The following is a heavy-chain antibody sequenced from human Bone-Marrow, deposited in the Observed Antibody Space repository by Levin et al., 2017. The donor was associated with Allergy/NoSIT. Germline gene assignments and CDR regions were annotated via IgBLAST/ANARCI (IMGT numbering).Heavy chain of an antibody. D-gene: IGHD3-10*01. Sequence: GSLRLSCVVSEYSISRGYYWGWIRQPPGKGLEWIASISHSGFPYYNPSLESRVTISVDTSKNQFSLKLTSATAADTAVYYCVRELGYYGSGNAMDVWGRGTTVTVSS. J-gene: IGHJ6*02. CDR3: VRELGYYGSGNAMDV. CDR1: EYSISRGYY. CDR2: ISHSGFP. V-gene: IGHV4-38-2*02.